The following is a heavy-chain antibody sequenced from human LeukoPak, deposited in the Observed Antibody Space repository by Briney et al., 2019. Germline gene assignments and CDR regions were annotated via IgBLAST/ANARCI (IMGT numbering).Heavy chain of an antibody. V-gene: IGHV1-18*01. J-gene: IGHJ5*02. Sequence: ASVKVSCKASGYTFTSYGISWVRQAPGQGLEWMGWISAYNGNTNYAQKFQGRVTMTRDTSISTAYMELSRLRSDDTAVYYCARIVIVGATNWFDPWGQGTLVTVSS. D-gene: IGHD1-26*01. CDR1: GYTFTSYG. CDR2: ISAYNGNT. CDR3: ARIVIVGATNWFDP.